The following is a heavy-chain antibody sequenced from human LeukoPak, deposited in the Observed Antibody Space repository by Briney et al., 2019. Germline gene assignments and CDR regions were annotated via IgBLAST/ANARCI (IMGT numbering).Heavy chain of an antibody. J-gene: IGHJ4*02. Sequence: PGGSLRLSCAASGFTFSNAWMSWVRQAPGKGLEWVGRIKSKTDGGTTDYAATVNGRFTISRDDSKNTLYLQMNSLKTEDTAVYYCTTDLEVTMIVVVITYWGQGTLVTVSS. CDR1: GFTFSNAW. CDR3: TTDLEVTMIVVVITY. V-gene: IGHV3-15*01. D-gene: IGHD3-22*01. CDR2: IKSKTDGGTT.